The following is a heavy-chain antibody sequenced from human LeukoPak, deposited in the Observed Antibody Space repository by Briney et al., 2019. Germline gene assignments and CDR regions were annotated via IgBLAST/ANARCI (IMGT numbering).Heavy chain of an antibody. D-gene: IGHD1-26*01. J-gene: IGHJ4*02. CDR3: ARGPHSGSYYFDN. CDR1: GGSISSSSYY. CDR2: IYYSGST. V-gene: IGHV4-39*01. Sequence: VKPSETLSLTCTVSGGSISSSSYYWGWIRQPPGKGLEWIGSIYYSGSTYYNPSLKSRVTISVDTSKNQSSLKLSSVTAADTAVYYCARGPHSGSYYFDNWGQGTLVTVSS.